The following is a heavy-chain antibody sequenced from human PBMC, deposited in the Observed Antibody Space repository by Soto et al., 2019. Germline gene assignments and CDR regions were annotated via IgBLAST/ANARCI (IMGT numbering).Heavy chain of an antibody. CDR1: GGSISSYY. V-gene: IGHV4-59*01. CDR2: IYYSGST. Sequence: PSETLSLTCTVSGGSISSYYWSWIRQPPGKGLEWIGYIYYSGSTNYNPSLKSRVTISVDTSKNQFSLKLSSVTAADTAVYYCAAGITIFGVVMEFQPWFDPWGQGTLVTVSS. J-gene: IGHJ5*02. CDR3: AAGITIFGVVMEFQPWFDP. D-gene: IGHD3-3*01.